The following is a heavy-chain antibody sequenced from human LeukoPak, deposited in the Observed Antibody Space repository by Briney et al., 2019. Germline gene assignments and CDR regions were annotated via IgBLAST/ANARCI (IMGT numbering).Heavy chain of an antibody. D-gene: IGHD1-1*01. J-gene: IGHJ4*02. V-gene: IGHV4-59*01. CDR2: IYYSGST. Sequence: SETLSLTCTVSGASISTYYWSWIRQPPGEGLEWIGYIYYSGSTNYNPSLKSRVTISVDTSKNQFSRKVSSVTAADTAVFYCARAQGTYYFDYWGQGTPVTVSS. CDR3: ARAQGTYYFDY. CDR1: GASISTYY.